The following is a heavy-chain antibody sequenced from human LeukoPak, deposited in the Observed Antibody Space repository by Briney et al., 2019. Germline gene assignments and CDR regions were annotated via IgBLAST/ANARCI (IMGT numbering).Heavy chain of an antibody. Sequence: SETLSLTCAVSGYSISSGYYWGWIRQPPGKGLEWIGSIYHSGSTYYNPSLKSRVTISVDTSKNQFSLKLSSVTAADTAVYYCARERTFCSSTSCYRSDYYYGMDVWGKGPRSPSPQ. D-gene: IGHD2-2*01. CDR1: GYSISSGYY. V-gene: IGHV4-38-2*02. J-gene: IGHJ6*01. CDR3: ARERTFCSSTSCYRSDYYYGMDV. CDR2: IYHSGST.